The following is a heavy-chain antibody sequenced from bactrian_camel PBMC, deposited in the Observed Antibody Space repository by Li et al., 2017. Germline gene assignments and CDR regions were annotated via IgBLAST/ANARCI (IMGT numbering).Heavy chain of an antibody. CDR2: ISSNGNT. CDR1: GITSDDFD. J-gene: IGHJ4*01. D-gene: IGHD2*01. Sequence: HVQLVESGGGSVQAGGSLRLSCTASGITSDDFDMGWYRQAPGNQCDVVSTISSNGNTYYADSVKGRFTISKDNAKNTLYLEMSSLKPEDTAIYYCAASVGGQYCSAPYLIRAQEKGTAYRGQGTQVTVS. CDR3: AASVGGQYCSAPYLIRAQEKGTAY. V-gene: IGHV3S55*01.